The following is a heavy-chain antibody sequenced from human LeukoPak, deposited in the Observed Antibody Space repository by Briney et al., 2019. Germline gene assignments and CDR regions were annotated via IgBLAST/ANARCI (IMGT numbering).Heavy chain of an antibody. CDR3: ARTGSGSYYNYYYYGMDV. J-gene: IGHJ6*02. D-gene: IGHD3-10*01. V-gene: IGHV3-30-3*01. CDR1: GFTSSSYA. CDR2: ISYDGSNK. Sequence: PGGSLRLSCAASGFTSSSYAMHWVRQAPGKGLEWVAVISYDGSNKYYADSVKGRFTISRDNSKNTLYLQMNSLRAEDTAVYYCARTGSGSYYNYYYYGMDVWGQGTTVTVSS.